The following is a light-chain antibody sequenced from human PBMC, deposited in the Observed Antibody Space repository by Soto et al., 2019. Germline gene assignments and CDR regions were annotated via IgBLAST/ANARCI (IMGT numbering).Light chain of an antibody. CDR2: DAS. V-gene: IGKV3-11*01. CDR3: QQRGKWPST. J-gene: IGKJ2*02. CDR1: QSVSSY. Sequence: EIVLTQSPATLSLSPGERATLSCRASQSVSSYLGWYQQKPGQAPRLLIYDASNRAAGIPARFSGSGSGTDFTLTISSLEPEDFGVYFCQQRGKWPSTFGQGTKLEIK.